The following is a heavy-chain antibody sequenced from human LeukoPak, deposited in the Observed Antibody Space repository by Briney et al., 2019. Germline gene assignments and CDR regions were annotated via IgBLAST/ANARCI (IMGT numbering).Heavy chain of an antibody. CDR2: INPNSGGT. CDR3: ATACIVADHELDY. J-gene: IGHJ4*02. Sequence: ASVKVSCKSSGYTFTGYYMHWVRQAPGQGLEWMGWINPNSGGTNYAQKFQGRVTMTRETSISTAYMELSRLRSDDTAVYYCATACIVADHELDYWGQGTLVTVSS. D-gene: IGHD6-25*01. CDR1: GYTFTGYY. V-gene: IGHV1-2*02.